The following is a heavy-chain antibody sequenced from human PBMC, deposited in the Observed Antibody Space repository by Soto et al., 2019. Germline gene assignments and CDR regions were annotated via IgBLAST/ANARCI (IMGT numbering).Heavy chain of an antibody. D-gene: IGHD5-18*01. CDR3: ARAPWIQLWSNYFDY. CDR1: GGTFSSYA. J-gene: IGHJ4*02. CDR2: IIPIFGTA. V-gene: IGHV1-69*13. Sequence: GASVKVSCKASGGTFSSYAISWVRQAPGQGLEWMGGIIPIFGTANYAQKFQGRVTITADESTSTAYMELSSLRSEDTAVYYCARAPWIQLWSNYFDYWGQGTLVTVSS.